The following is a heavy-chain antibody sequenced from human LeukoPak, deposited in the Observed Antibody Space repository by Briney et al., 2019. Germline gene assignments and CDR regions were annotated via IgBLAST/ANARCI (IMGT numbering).Heavy chain of an antibody. Sequence: PSETLSLTCAVYGGSFSGYYWSWIRQPPGKGLEWIGEINHSGSTNYNPSLKGRVTISVDTSKNQFSLKLSSVTAADTAVYYCARALPSSSSWFTPKGWFDPWGQGTLVTVSS. V-gene: IGHV4-34*01. D-gene: IGHD6-13*01. CDR2: INHSGST. CDR1: GGSFSGYY. CDR3: ARALPSSSSWFTPKGWFDP. J-gene: IGHJ5*02.